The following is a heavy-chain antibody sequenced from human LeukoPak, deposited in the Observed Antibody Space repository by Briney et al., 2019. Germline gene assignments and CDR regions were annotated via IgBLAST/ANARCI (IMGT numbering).Heavy chain of an antibody. V-gene: IGHV4-34*01. D-gene: IGHD1-14*01. CDR2: INHSGST. J-gene: IGHJ4*02. Sequence: NPSETLSLTCTVSGGSFSGYYWSWIRQPPGKGLEWIGEINHSGSTNYNPSLKSRVTISVDTSKNQFSLKLSSVTAADTAVYYCARGGPTTEPSPEGRAYGYWGQGTLVTVSS. CDR1: GGSFSGYY. CDR3: ARGGPTTEPSPEGRAYGY.